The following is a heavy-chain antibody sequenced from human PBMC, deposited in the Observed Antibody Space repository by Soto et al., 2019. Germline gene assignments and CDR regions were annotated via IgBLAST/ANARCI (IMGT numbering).Heavy chain of an antibody. CDR1: GYPVTAYY. D-gene: IGHD3-3*01. CDR3: AKGGGVGVAGSAAFDM. V-gene: IGHV1-2*02. J-gene: IGHJ3*02. CDR2: INPATGAA. Sequence: QLHLVQSGAVVKKPGASVTVSCSASGYPVTAYYMHWVRQAPGRGLEWMGGINPATGAAKYTQTFQGRVTMTRDTSTSTGFMEPSRLISVDTAVFYCAKGGGVGVAGSAAFDMWGQGTLVTVSS.